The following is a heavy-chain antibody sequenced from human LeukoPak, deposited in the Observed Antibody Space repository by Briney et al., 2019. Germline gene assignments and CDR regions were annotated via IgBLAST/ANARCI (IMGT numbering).Heavy chain of an antibody. D-gene: IGHD2-2*01. CDR3: ARGPHVYQLLPPSFDI. J-gene: IGHJ3*02. Sequence: GASVKVSCKASGGTFSSYAISWVRQAPGQGLEWMGRIIPIFGTANYAQKFQGRVTITADESTSTAYMELSSLRSEDTAVYYCARGPHVYQLLPPSFDIWGQGTMVTVSS. V-gene: IGHV1-69*13. CDR2: IIPIFGTA. CDR1: GGTFSSYA.